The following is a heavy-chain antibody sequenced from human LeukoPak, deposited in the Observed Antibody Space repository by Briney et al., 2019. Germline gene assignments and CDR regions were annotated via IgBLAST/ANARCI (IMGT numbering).Heavy chain of an antibody. V-gene: IGHV1-69*13. CDR2: IIPIFGTA. CDR1: GGTFSIYA. Sequence: SVNVSCTASGGTFSIYAISWVRQAPGQGLEWMGGIIPIFGTANYAQKFQGRVTITADESTSTAYMELSSLRSEDTAVYYCARGEVLQAPYNWFDPWGQGTLVTVSS. J-gene: IGHJ5*02. CDR3: ARGEVLQAPYNWFDP.